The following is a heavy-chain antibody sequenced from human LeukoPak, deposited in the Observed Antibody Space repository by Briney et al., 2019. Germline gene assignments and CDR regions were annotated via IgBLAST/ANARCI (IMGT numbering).Heavy chain of an antibody. J-gene: IGHJ5*02. CDR1: GGSISSSSYY. Sequence: SQTLSLTCTVSGGSISSSSYYWGWIRQPPGKGLEWIGSIYYSGSTYYNPSLKSRVTISVDTSKNQFSLKLSSVTAADTAVYYCAREVGKFGHWFDPWGQGTLVTVSS. CDR2: IYYSGST. V-gene: IGHV4-39*07. D-gene: IGHD3-16*01. CDR3: AREVGKFGHWFDP.